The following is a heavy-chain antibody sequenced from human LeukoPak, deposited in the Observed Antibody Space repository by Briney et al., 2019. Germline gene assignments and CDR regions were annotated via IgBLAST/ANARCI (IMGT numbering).Heavy chain of an antibody. J-gene: IGHJ4*02. CDR1: GFTFSSNY. V-gene: IGHV3-53*01. CDR2: IYSGGST. Sequence: PGGSLRLSCAASGFTFSSNYMSWVRQAPGKGLEWVSVIYSGGSTYYADSVKGRFTISRDNSKNALYLQMNNLRAEDTAVYYCARDLLTGYYRYFDYWGQGTLVTVSS. CDR3: ARDLLTGYYRYFDY. D-gene: IGHD3-9*01.